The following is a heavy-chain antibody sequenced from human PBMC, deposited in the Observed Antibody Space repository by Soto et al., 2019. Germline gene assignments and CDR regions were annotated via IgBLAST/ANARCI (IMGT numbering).Heavy chain of an antibody. V-gene: IGHV3-48*02. J-gene: IGHJ6*02. Sequence: GGSLRLSCAASGFTFSSYSMNWVRQAPGKGLEWVSYISSSSSTIYYADSVKGRFTTSRDNAKNSLYLQMNSLRDEDTAVYYCARDPYYYDSSGQSYGMDVWGQGTTVTVSS. CDR3: ARDPYYYDSSGQSYGMDV. CDR2: ISSSSSTI. D-gene: IGHD3-22*01. CDR1: GFTFSSYS.